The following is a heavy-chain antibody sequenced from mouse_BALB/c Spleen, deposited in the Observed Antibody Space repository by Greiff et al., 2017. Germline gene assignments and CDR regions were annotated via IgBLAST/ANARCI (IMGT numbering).Heavy chain of an antibody. CDR2: IDPANGNT. Sequence: EVMLVESGAELVKPGASVKLSCTASGFNIKDTYMHWVKQRPEQGLEWIGRIDPANGNTKYDPKFQGKATITADTSSNTAYLQLSSLTSEDTAVYYCARGGLGLYFDYWGQGTTLTVSS. V-gene: IGHV14-3*02. J-gene: IGHJ2*01. CDR3: ARGGLGLYFDY. CDR1: GFNIKDTY. D-gene: IGHD4-1*01.